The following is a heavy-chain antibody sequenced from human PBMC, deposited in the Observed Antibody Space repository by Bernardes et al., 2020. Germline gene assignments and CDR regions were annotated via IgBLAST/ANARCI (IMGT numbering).Heavy chain of an antibody. CDR3: ARDRGDSMLYNCFDP. CDR1: GFTFSTYT. D-gene: IGHD3-10*01. V-gene: IGHV3-21*06. J-gene: IGHJ5*02. CDR2: LSSSGTYI. Sequence: GGSLRLSCAASGFTFSTYTMNWVRQAPGTGLEWVSSLSSSGTYIYYADSVKGRFIISRDNAKNSLYLQMNTLRAEDTAVYFCARDRGDSMLYNCFDPWGQGTLVTGSS.